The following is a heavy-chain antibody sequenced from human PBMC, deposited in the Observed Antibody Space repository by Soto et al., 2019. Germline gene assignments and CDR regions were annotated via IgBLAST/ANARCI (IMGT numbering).Heavy chain of an antibody. D-gene: IGHD3-10*02. CDR2: ISGSGGST. Sequence: EVQLLESGGGLVQPGGSLRLSCAASGFTFSSYAMSWVRQAPGKGLEWVSAISGSGGSTYYADSVKGRFTISRDNSKNTLYLQMNSLRAEDTAVYYCAKYVMMFGELLPHIDYWGQGTLVTVSS. J-gene: IGHJ4*02. V-gene: IGHV3-23*01. CDR1: GFTFSSYA. CDR3: AKYVMMFGELLPHIDY.